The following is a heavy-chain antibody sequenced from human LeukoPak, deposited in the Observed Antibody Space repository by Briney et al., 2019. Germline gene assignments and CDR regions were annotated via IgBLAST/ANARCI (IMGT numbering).Heavy chain of an antibody. CDR1: GGSISSGGYS. D-gene: IGHD6-13*01. J-gene: IGHJ4*02. V-gene: IGHV4-30-2*01. Sequence: PSQTLSLTCAVSGGSISSGGYSWSWIRQPPGKGLEWIGYIYHSGSTYYNPSLKSRVTISVDRSKNQFSLKLSSVTAADTAVYYCARWSSSWYRGVDYWGQGTLVTVSS. CDR3: ARWSSSWYRGVDY. CDR2: IYHSGST.